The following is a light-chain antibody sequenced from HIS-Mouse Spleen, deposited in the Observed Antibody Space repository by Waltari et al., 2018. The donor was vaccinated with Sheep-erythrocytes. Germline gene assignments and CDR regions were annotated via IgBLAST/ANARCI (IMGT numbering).Light chain of an antibody. CDR2: EDS. J-gene: IGLJ3*02. V-gene: IGLV3-10*01. Sequence: SYELTQPPSVSVSPGQPARITCSGDALPKKYAYSYQQKSGQAPVLVIYEDSKRPSGIPERFSGSSSGTMATLTISGAQVEDEADYYCYSTDSSGNHSWVFGGGTKLTVL. CDR1: ALPKKY. CDR3: YSTDSSGNHSWV.